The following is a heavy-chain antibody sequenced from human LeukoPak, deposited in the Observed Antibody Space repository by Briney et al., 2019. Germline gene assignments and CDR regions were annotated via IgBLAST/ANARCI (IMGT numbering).Heavy chain of an antibody. CDR2: VSKSDGTT. V-gene: IGHV3-23*01. CDR3: AGGANGRAV. J-gene: IGHJ6*02. D-gene: IGHD3-16*01. Sequence: GGSLRLSCAASGFTFTTYAMSWVRQAPGKGLEWVSSVSKSDGTTYYADSVKGRLTISRDNSKNTLHLQMNGLRAEDTAVYYWAGGANGRAVGA. CDR1: GFTFTTYA.